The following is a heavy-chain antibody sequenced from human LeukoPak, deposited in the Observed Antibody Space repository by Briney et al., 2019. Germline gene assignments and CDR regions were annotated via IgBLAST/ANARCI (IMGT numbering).Heavy chain of an antibody. CDR1: GGTFSSYA. V-gene: IGHV1-69*01. D-gene: IGHD3-22*01. CDR3: ARDLYYYDGSGPFDY. J-gene: IGHJ4*02. Sequence: SVKVSCKASGGTFSSYAISWVRQAPGQGLEWVGGIIPIFGTANYAQKFQGRVTITADESTSTAYMELSSLRSEDTAVYYCARDLYYYDGSGPFDYWGQGTLVTVSS. CDR2: IIPIFGTA.